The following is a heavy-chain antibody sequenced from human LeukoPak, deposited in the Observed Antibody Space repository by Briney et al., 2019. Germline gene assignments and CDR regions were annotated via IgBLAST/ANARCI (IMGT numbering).Heavy chain of an antibody. Sequence: PSETLSLTCTVSGGSISSGSYYWSWIRQPAGKGLEWIGRIYTSGSTNYNPSLKSRVTISVDTSKNQFSLKLSSVTAADTAVYYWAREDIVVVPAAIPEENWFDPWGQGTLVTVSS. V-gene: IGHV4-61*02. CDR1: GGSISSGSYY. CDR2: IYTSGST. J-gene: IGHJ5*02. CDR3: AREDIVVVPAAIPEENWFDP. D-gene: IGHD2-2*01.